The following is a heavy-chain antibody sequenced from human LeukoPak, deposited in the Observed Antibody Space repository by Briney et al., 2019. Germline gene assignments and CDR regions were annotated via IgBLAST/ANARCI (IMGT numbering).Heavy chain of an antibody. Sequence: PSETLSLTCAVYGGSFSGYYWSWIRQPPGKGLEWIGEINHSGSTNYNPSLKSRVTISVDTSKNQFSLKLSSVTAADTAVYYCAKGRATGWGVWFDPWGQGTLVTVSS. CDR2: INHSGST. CDR3: AKGRATGWGVWFDP. CDR1: GGSFSGYY. D-gene: IGHD3-16*01. J-gene: IGHJ5*02. V-gene: IGHV4-34*01.